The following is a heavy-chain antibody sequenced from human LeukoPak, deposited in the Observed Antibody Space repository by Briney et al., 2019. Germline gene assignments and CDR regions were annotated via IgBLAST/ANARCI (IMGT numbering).Heavy chain of an antibody. V-gene: IGHV4-59*12. CDR2: MYSGGTT. CDR1: DGSINGYY. CDR3: ARETLSTNFDY. Sequence: SETLSLTCTVSDGSINGYYWSWIRRPPRKGLDWIGYMYSGGTTNYSPSLKSRVTISVDTSKNQFSLKLSSVTAADTAVYYCARETLSTNFDYWGQGALVTVSS. D-gene: IGHD2/OR15-2a*01. J-gene: IGHJ4*02.